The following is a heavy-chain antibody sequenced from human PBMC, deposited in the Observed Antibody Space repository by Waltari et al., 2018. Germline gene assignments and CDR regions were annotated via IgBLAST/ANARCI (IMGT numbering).Heavy chain of an antibody. CDR1: GGSFSGYY. CDR2: INHSGST. V-gene: IGHV4-34*01. Sequence: QVQLQQWGAGLLKPSETLSLTCAVYGGSFSGYYWSWIRQPPGKGLEWIGEINHSGSTNYNPSLKSRVTISVDTSKNQFSLKLSSVTAADTVVYYCARGGYNDAFDIWGQGTMVTVSS. D-gene: IGHD1-1*01. J-gene: IGHJ3*02. CDR3: ARGGYNDAFDI.